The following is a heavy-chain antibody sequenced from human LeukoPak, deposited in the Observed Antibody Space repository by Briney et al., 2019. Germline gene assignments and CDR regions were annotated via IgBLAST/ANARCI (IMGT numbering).Heavy chain of an antibody. CDR3: ARVVVIRYGMDV. J-gene: IGHJ6*02. V-gene: IGHV3-33*01. D-gene: IGHD3-22*01. CDR1: GFIFSSYG. Sequence: GGSLRLSCAASGFIFSSYGMHWVRQAPGKGLEWVAVIWYDGSNKYYADSVKGRFTISRDNSKNSLYLQMNSLRDEDTAVYYCARVVVIRYGMDVWGQGTTVTVSS. CDR2: IWYDGSNK.